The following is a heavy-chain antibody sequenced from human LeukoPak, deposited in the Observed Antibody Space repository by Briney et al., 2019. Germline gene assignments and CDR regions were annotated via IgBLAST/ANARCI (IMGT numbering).Heavy chain of an antibody. CDR1: GGSISSYY. Sequence: SETLSLTCTVSGGSISSYYWSWIRQPAGKGLEWMGRIYTSGSTNYNPSLKSRVTMSVVTSKNQFSLKLSSVTAADTAVYYCARGPGGYYGSGSYADFDYWGQGTLVTVSS. CDR3: ARGPGGYYGSGSYADFDY. J-gene: IGHJ4*02. V-gene: IGHV4-4*07. CDR2: IYTSGST. D-gene: IGHD3-10*01.